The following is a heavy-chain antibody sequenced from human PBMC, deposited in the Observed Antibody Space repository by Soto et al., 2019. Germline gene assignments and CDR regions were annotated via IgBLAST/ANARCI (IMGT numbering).Heavy chain of an antibody. D-gene: IGHD3-10*01. CDR2: IYYSGST. V-gene: IGHV4-61*01. CDR1: VGSVSSGSYY. CDR3: AREGVSYYYGSGSYRYLDY. J-gene: IGHJ4*02. Sequence: LSLTCTVSVGSVSSGSYYWIWIRQPPGKVLEWIGYIYYSGSTNYNPSLKSRVTISVDTSRNQFSLKQSSVTAADTAVYYCAREGVSYYYGSGSYRYLDYWGQATLVTGSS.